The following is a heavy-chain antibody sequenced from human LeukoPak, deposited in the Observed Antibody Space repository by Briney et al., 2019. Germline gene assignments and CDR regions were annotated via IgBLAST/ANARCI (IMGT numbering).Heavy chain of an antibody. V-gene: IGHV3-21*01. CDR2: IXSSXSYI. D-gene: IGHD3-22*01. CDR1: GFTFSSYX. CDR3: ATLRFLNYYDSSDYYYLPFDS. J-gene: IGHJ4*02. Sequence: SGFTFSSYXMNWVRQAPGKGVEWXSSIXSSXSYIYDADSGKGRFSISRDKAKKTLFLKIKNMGAEEAAGYYCATLRFLNYYDSSDYYYLPFDSWGQGTLVTVSS.